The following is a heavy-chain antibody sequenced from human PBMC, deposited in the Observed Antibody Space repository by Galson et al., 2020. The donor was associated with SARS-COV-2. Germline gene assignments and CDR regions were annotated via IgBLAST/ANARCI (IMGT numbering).Heavy chain of an antibody. V-gene: IGHV3-21*01. D-gene: IGHD3-3*01. CDR1: GFTFSSYS. Sequence: TGGSLRLSCAASGFTFSSYSMNWVRQAPGKGLEWVSSISSSSSYIYYADSVKGRFTISRDNAQHSLYLQMDSLSAEGTAVYYCAREFLEWLVVMGGYYYYGMDVWGQGTLVTVSS. CDR3: AREFLEWLVVMGGYYYYGMDV. CDR2: ISSSSSYI. J-gene: IGHJ6*02.